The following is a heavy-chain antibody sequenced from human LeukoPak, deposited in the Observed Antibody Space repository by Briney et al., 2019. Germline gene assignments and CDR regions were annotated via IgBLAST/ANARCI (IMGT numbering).Heavy chain of an antibody. V-gene: IGHV4-59*01. CDR2: IYYSGST. CDR1: GGSISSYY. D-gene: IGHD5-24*01. Sequence: SETLSLTCSVSGGSISSYYWGWIRQPPGKGLEWIGYIYYSGSTKYNPSLKSRVTTSVETSKNQFSQKLSSVTAADTAVYYCARDSDGWLRAAFDIWAQGTMVTVSS. J-gene: IGHJ3*02. CDR3: ARDSDGWLRAAFDI.